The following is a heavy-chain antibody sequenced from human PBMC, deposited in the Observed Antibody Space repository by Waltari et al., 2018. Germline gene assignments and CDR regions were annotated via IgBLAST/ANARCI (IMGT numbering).Heavy chain of an antibody. Sequence: QVQLVQSGTELKKPGASVRVSCKGSGYKFSDYAMNWVRQAPGQGLEWMGWINTNTGNPTYAQGFTGRFVFSLDTSLSTAYLQISSLKADDTAMYYCARSGRANWFDPWGQGT. CDR2: INTNTGNP. J-gene: IGHJ5*02. CDR3: ARSGRANWFDP. V-gene: IGHV7-4-1*02. CDR1: GYKFSDYA.